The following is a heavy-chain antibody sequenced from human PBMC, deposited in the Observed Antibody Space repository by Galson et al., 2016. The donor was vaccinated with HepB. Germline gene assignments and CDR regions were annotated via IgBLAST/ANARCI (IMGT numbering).Heavy chain of an antibody. CDR2: INQDGSEK. V-gene: IGHV3-7*01. D-gene: IGHD3-10*01. CDR3: ARDRSSGSGNFGY. J-gene: IGHJ4*02. CDR1: GFTLSTYW. Sequence: SLRLSCAASGFTLSTYWMSWVRQAPGKGLEWVANINQDGSEKYYVDSVKGRFTISRDNAKNSLYLQMNSLRAEDTAMYYCARDRSSGSGNFGYWGQGTLVTVSS.